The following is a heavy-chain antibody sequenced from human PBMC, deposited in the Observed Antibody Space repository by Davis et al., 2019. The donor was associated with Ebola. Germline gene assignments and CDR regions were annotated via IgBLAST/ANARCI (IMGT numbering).Heavy chain of an antibody. CDR2: IIPIFGTA. J-gene: IGHJ6*04. Sequence: AASVKVSCKASGGTFSSYAISWVRQAPGQGLEWMGGIIPIFGTANYAQKFQGRVTITADESTSTAYMELSSLRSEDTAVYYCAREHITIFGVVTRPEHRSATYYYYGMDVWGKGTTVTVSS. CDR3: AREHITIFGVVTRPEHRSATYYYYGMDV. D-gene: IGHD3-3*01. CDR1: GGTFSSYA. V-gene: IGHV1-69*13.